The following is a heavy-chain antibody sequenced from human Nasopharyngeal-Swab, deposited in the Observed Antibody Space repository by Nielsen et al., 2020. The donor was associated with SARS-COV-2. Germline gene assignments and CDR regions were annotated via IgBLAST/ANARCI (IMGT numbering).Heavy chain of an antibody. J-gene: IGHJ4*02. CDR2: IGCVGSPT. CDR1: EFTFRTYA. V-gene: IGHV3-23*01. Sequence: GGSLRLSCAASEFTFRTYAMSWVRQAPGKGLEWVSAIGCVGSPTFYADSVKGRFTISRDNSKHMLFLQMNSLTADDTAVYYCAKHSPHSPPGDRVFDYWGQGTLVTVSS. CDR3: AKHSPHSPPGDRVFDY. D-gene: IGHD7-27*01.